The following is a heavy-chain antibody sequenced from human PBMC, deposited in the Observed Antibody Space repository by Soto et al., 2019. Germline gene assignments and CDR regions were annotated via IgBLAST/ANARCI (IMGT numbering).Heavy chain of an antibody. CDR1: GFTFSSYA. J-gene: IGHJ4*02. V-gene: IGHV3-23*01. Sequence: GGSLRLSCAASGFTFSSYAMSWVRQATGKGLEWVSAISGSGGSTYYADSVKGRFTISRDISKNTLYLQMNSLRAEHTPVYYCPTVLIAVVSTSQTFSNFDYWCQGTLVTASS. CDR3: PTVLIAVVSTSQTFSNFDY. CDR2: ISGSGGST. D-gene: IGHD3-22*01.